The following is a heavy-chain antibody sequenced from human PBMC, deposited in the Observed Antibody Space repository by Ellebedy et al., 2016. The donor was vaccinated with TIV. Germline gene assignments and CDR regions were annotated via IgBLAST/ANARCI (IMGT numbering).Heavy chain of an antibody. CDR2: IIPIFGTA. CDR1: GGTFSSYA. V-gene: IGHV1-69*13. D-gene: IGHD5-24*01. Sequence: AASVKVSCKASGGTFSSYAISWVRQAPGQGLEWMGGIIPIFGTANYAQKFQGRVPITADESTSTAYMALSSLRSEDTGVYYCARDLKEGGWLQSTWGYYYYYGMDVWGQGTTVTVSS. J-gene: IGHJ6*02. CDR3: ARDLKEGGWLQSTWGYYYYYGMDV.